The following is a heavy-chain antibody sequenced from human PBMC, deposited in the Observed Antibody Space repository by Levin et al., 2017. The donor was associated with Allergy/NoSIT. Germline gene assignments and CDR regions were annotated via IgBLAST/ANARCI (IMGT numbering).Heavy chain of an antibody. J-gene: IGHJ3*01. D-gene: IGHD4-17*01. Sequence: SGGSLRLSCAASGFTFSTYAMQWVRQAPGRGLEWVAVISNDGGRRYYGETVKGRVTISRDNSKNTVYLQMNSLGTEDTAIYYCAKDRGRFGDFDAFDFWGQGTMVTVSS. CDR2: ISNDGGRR. CDR1: GFTFSTYA. V-gene: IGHV3-30*18. CDR3: AKDRGRFGDFDAFDF.